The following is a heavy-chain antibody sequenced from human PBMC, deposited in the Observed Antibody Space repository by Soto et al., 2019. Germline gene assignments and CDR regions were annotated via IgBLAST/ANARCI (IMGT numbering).Heavy chain of an antibody. CDR1: GGSISSYY. V-gene: IGHV4-59*01. CDR3: ARALNWNYEWFDP. Sequence: KSSETLSLTCTVSGGSISSYYWSWIRQPPGKGLEWIGYIYYSGSTNYNPSLKSRVTISVDTSKNQFSLKLSSVTAADTAVYYCARALNWNYEWFDPWGQGTLVTVSS. D-gene: IGHD1-7*01. CDR2: IYYSGST. J-gene: IGHJ5*02.